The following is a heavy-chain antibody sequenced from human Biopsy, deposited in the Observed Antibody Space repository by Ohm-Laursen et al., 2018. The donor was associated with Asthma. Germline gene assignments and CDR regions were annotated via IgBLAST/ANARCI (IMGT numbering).Heavy chain of an antibody. Sequence: VASVKVSCKASGYTFINYAIHWVRQAPGHSLEWMGWINAANGNTKYSQKFQGRLTISRDTSASTAYMDLSSLQSEDTAVYYCARTYFDFLTGQVHDAFAMWGQGTMVTVSS. V-gene: IGHV1-3*01. CDR1: GYTFINYA. D-gene: IGHD3-9*01. CDR3: ARTYFDFLTGQVHDAFAM. J-gene: IGHJ3*02. CDR2: INAANGNT.